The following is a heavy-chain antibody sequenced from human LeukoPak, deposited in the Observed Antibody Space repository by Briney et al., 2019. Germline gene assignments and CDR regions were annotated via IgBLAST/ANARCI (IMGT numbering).Heavy chain of an antibody. V-gene: IGHV4-34*01. CDR1: GGSFSGYY. CDR3: ARGPIWFGEKGGFDY. CDR2: INHSGST. Sequence: SETLSLTCAVYGGSFSGYYWSWIRQPPGEGLEWIGEINHSGSTNYNPSLKSRVTISVDTSKNQFSLKLSSVTAADTAVYYCARGPIWFGEKGGFDYWGQGTLVTVSS. D-gene: IGHD3-10*01. J-gene: IGHJ4*02.